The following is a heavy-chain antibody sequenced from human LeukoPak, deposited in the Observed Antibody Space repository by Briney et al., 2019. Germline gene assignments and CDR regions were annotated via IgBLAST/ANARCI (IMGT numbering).Heavy chain of an antibody. D-gene: IGHD3-10*01. J-gene: IGHJ6*02. CDR2: ISSSGSNS. Sequence: GGSLRLSCAASGFTFSIYGISWVRQAPGKGLEWVSYISSSGSNSYHADSVKGRFTISRDNAKNSLYLQMNSLRAEDTAVYYCARDRELGDYYGSGSYYNAIYYYYYYGMDVWGQGTTVTVSS. CDR1: GFTFSIYG. CDR3: ARDRELGDYYGSGSYYNAIYYYYYYGMDV. V-gene: IGHV3-48*04.